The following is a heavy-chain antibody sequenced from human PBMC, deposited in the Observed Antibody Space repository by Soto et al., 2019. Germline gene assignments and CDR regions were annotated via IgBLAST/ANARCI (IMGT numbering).Heavy chain of an antibody. D-gene: IGHD3-10*01. CDR2: FDPEDGET. J-gene: IGHJ4*02. V-gene: IGHV1-24*01. Sequence: GASVKVSCKVSGYTLTELSMHWVRQAPGKGLEWMGGFDPEDGETIYAQKFQGRVTMTEDTSTDSAYMELSSLRSEDTAVYYCATLRYYGSGSYYKDYYFDYWGQGTLVTVS. CDR1: GYTLTELS. CDR3: ATLRYYGSGSYYKDYYFDY.